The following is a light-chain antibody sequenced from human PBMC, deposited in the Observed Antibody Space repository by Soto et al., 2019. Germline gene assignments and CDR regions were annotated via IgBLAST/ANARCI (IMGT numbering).Light chain of an antibody. CDR2: SYD. CDR1: SSNVGSNL. CDR3: AAWDDTLNGFV. Sequence: SVLTQPPSASATPGQKVTISCSGSSSNVGSNLVNWYQQLPGAAPKLLIYSYDQRPSGVPDRFSGSRSGTSASLAISGLQSEDEADYYCAAWDDTLNGFVFGTGTKVTVL. J-gene: IGLJ1*01. V-gene: IGLV1-44*01.